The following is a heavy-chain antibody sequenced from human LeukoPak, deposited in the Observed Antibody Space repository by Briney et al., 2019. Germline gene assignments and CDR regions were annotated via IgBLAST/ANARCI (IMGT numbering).Heavy chain of an antibody. D-gene: IGHD6-13*01. Sequence: PGGSLRLSCAASGFTFDDYAMHWVRQAPGKGLEWVSGISWNSGSIGYADSVKGRFTISRDNAKNSLYLQMNSLRAEDTAVYFCARAHSSSWEYWGQGALVTVSS. CDR1: GFTFDDYA. V-gene: IGHV3-9*01. CDR2: ISWNSGSI. CDR3: ARAHSSSWEY. J-gene: IGHJ4*02.